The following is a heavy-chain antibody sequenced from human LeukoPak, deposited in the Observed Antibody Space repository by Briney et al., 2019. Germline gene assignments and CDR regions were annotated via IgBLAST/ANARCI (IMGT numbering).Heavy chain of an antibody. D-gene: IGHD3-22*01. CDR3: ARGDFDSTGYSYYFDY. CDR1: GGSIGSSY. Sequence: SETLSLTCTVSGGSIGSSYWGWIRQPPGQGLEWIGYIYYSGSTNYNPSLKSRVTISVDTSKNQFSLKLTSVTAADTAVYYCARGDFDSTGYSYYFDYWGQGTLVTVSS. J-gene: IGHJ4*02. CDR2: IYYSGST. V-gene: IGHV4-59*08.